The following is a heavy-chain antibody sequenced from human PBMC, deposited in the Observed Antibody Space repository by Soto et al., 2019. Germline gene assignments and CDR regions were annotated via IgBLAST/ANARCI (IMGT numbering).Heavy chain of an antibody. D-gene: IGHD2-2*01. V-gene: IGHV5-51*01. CDR1: GYSFTSYW. Sequence: ESLKISCKGSGYSFTSYWIGWVRQMPGKGLEWMGIIYPGDSDTRYSPSFQGQVTISADKSISTAYLQWSSLKASDTAMYYCARQGCSSTSCDLGIYYGMDVWGQGTTVTVSS. CDR2: IYPGDSDT. J-gene: IGHJ6*02. CDR3: ARQGCSSTSCDLGIYYGMDV.